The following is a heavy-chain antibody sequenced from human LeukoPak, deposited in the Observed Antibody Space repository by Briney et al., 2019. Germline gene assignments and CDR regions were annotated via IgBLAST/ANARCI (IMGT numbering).Heavy chain of an antibody. CDR1: GGSISSYY. D-gene: IGHD3-10*01. CDR2: IYYSGST. V-gene: IGHV4-59*01. Sequence: SETLSLTCTVSGGSISSYYWSWIRQPPGKGLEWIGYIYYSGSTNYNPSLKSRVTISVDTSKNQFSLKLSSVTAADTAVYYCARVHGSGDFNYWGQGTLVTVSS. J-gene: IGHJ4*02. CDR3: ARVHGSGDFNY.